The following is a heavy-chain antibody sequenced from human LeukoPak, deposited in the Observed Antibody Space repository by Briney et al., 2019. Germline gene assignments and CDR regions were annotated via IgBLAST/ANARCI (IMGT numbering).Heavy chain of an antibody. Sequence: ASVKVSCKASGYTFTNYGISWVRQATGQGLEWMGWMNPNSGNTGYAQKFQGRVTITRNTSISTAYMELSSLRSEDTAVYYCARGGGFLEWLPNDYYMDVWGKGTTVTVSS. CDR1: GYTFTNYG. V-gene: IGHV1-8*03. D-gene: IGHD3-3*01. J-gene: IGHJ6*03. CDR2: MNPNSGNT. CDR3: ARGGGFLEWLPNDYYMDV.